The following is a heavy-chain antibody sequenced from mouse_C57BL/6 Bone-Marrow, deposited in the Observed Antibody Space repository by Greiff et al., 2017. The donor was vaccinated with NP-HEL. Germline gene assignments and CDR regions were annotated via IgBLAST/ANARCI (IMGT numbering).Heavy chain of an antibody. V-gene: IGHV1-19*01. CDR1: GYTFTDYY. CDR3: ARSDRYYSYYFDY. CDR2: INPYNGGT. J-gene: IGHJ2*01. Sequence: VQLQQSGPVLVKPGASVKMSCKASGYTFTDYYMNWVKQSHGKSLEWIGVINPYNGGTSYNQKFKGKATLTVDKSSSTAYMELNSLTSEDSAVYYCARSDRYYSYYFDYWGQGTTLTVSS. D-gene: IGHD1-1*01.